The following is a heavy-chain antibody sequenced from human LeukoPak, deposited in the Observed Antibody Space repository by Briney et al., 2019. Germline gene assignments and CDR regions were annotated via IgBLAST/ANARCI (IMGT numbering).Heavy chain of an antibody. V-gene: IGHV1-46*01. CDR2: INPSGGST. D-gene: IGHD3-3*01. Sequence: ASVKVSCKASGYTFTSYYMHWVRQAPGQGLEWMGIINPSGGSTSYAQKFQGRVTMTRDTSTSTVYMELSNLRSEDTAVYYCARDWYYDFWSGYYTHSGNWFDPWGQGTLVTVSS. CDR1: GYTFTSYY. CDR3: ARDWYYDFWSGYYTHSGNWFDP. J-gene: IGHJ5*02.